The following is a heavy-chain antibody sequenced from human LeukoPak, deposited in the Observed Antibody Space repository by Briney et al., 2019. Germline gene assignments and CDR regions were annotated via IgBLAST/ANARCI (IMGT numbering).Heavy chain of an antibody. CDR2: INPNSGGT. J-gene: IGHJ6*03. D-gene: IGHD3-22*01. CDR1: GYTFTGYY. CDR3: ARADYYYDSSGTIYYYYYMDV. Sequence: ASVKVSCKASGYTFTGYYMHWVRQAPGQGLEWMGWINPNSGGTNYAQKFQGRVTMTRDASISTAYMELSRLRSDDTAVYYCARADYYYDSSGTIYYYYYMDVWGKGTTVTVSS. V-gene: IGHV1-2*02.